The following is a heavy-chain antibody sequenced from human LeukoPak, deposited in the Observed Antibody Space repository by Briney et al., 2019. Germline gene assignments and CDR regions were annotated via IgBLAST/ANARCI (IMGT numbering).Heavy chain of an antibody. D-gene: IGHD2-21*01. CDR1: GGSISRHY. CDR2: IYYSGST. CDR3: ASVVPEGYSDY. Sequence: SETLSLTCTVSGGSISRHYWSWIRQPPRKGLEWVGSIYYSGSTNYNPSLKSQVTISVDTSKNRFSLKLSSVTAADTAVYYCASVVPEGYSDYWGQGTLVTASS. V-gene: IGHV4-59*11. J-gene: IGHJ4*02.